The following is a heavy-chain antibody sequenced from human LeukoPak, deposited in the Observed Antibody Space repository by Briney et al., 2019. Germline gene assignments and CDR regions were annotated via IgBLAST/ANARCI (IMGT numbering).Heavy chain of an antibody. D-gene: IGHD3-22*01. CDR2: IYHSGST. V-gene: IGHV4-38-2*01. CDR3: VIPNNDSSVYAYYFDY. J-gene: IGHJ4*02. CDR1: GYSISSGYY. Sequence: PSETLSLTCAVSGYSISSGYYWGWIRQPPGKGLEWIGSIYHSGSTYYNPSLKSRVTISVDTSKNQFSLKLSSVTAAATAVYYCVIPNNDSSVYAYYFDYWGQGTLVTVSS.